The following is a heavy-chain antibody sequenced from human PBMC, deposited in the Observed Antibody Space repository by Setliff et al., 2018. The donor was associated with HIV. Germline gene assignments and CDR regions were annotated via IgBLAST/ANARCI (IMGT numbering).Heavy chain of an antibody. CDR1: DGSFSGYS. Sequence: SETLSLTCGVDDGSFSGYSWSWIRQSPGKGLEWIGEVSRGGSTTYNPSLTGRVSVSVDTSKSQFSLKLTNMTAADAAVYYCARAVCPSLNCYSFFNYWGHGSLVTVSS. V-gene: IGHV4-34*01. CDR3: ARAVCPSLNCYSFFNY. J-gene: IGHJ4*01. CDR2: VSRGGST. D-gene: IGHD2-15*01.